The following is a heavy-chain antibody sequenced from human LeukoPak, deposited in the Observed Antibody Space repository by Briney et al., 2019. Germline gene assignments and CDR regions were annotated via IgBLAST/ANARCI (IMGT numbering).Heavy chain of an antibody. D-gene: IGHD3-22*01. V-gene: IGHV1-69*13. J-gene: IGHJ4*02. CDR2: IIPIFGTA. CDR3: ARDKIPYYDSSGYYLDY. Sequence: GASVKVSCKASGGTFSSYAISWVRQAPGQGLEWMGGIIPIFGTANYAQKFQGRVTITADESTSTAYMELSSLRSEDTAVYYCARDKIPYYDSSGYYLDYWGQGTLVTVSS. CDR1: GGTFSSYA.